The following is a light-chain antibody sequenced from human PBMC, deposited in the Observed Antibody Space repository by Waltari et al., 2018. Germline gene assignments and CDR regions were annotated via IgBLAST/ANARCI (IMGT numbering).Light chain of an antibody. CDR1: SSDVGSYNL. J-gene: IGLJ2*01. CDR2: EVT. V-gene: IGLV2-23*02. CDR3: CSYAGSSTFEV. Sequence: QSALTQPASVSGSPGQSITISCTGGSSDVGSYNLVSWYQQHPGKAPKLMIYEVTKRPSGVSNRFSGSKSGNTASLTISGLQAEDEADYYCCSYAGSSTFEVFGGGTKLTVL.